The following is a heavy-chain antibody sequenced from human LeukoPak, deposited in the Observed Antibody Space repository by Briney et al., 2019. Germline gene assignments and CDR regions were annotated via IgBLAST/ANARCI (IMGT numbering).Heavy chain of an antibody. CDR2: IYSGGST. J-gene: IGHJ6*02. CDR3: ARCLPRVYYGMDV. Sequence: GGSLRLSCAASGFTVSSNYMSWVRQAPGKGLEWVSVIYSGGSTYYADSVKGRFTISRDNSKNTLYLQMNSLRAEDTAVYYCARCLPRVYYGMDVWGQGTTVTVSS. V-gene: IGHV3-66*01. CDR1: GFTVSSNY.